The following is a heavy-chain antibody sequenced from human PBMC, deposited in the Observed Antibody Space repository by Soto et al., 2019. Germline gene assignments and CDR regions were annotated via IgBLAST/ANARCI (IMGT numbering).Heavy chain of an antibody. V-gene: IGHV3-23*01. CDR1: GFTFSSYA. CDR2: ISGSGGST. Sequence: GESLKISCAASGFTFSSYAMSWVRQAPGKGLEWVSAISGSGGSTYYADSVKGRFTISRDNSKNTLYLQMNSLRAEDTAVYYCANLGYCSGGSCYSQGSDENWGQGTLVTVSS. J-gene: IGHJ4*02. D-gene: IGHD2-15*01. CDR3: ANLGYCSGGSCYSQGSDEN.